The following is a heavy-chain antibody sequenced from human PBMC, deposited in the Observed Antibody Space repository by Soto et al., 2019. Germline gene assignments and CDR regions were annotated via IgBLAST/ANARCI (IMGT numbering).Heavy chain of an antibody. V-gene: IGHV5-51*01. CDR2: IYPGDSDT. CDR1: GYSFTSYW. Sequence: GASLKISCKGSGYSFTSYWIGWVRQMPGKGLEWMGIIYPGDSDTRYSPSFQGQVTISADKSISTAYLQWSSLNASYSPMYYCARHAYCSCRSGYSHYSYHYGIDAWAQQTTFPISS. D-gene: IGHD2-15*01. J-gene: IGHJ6*02. CDR3: ARHAYCSCRSGYSHYSYHYGIDA.